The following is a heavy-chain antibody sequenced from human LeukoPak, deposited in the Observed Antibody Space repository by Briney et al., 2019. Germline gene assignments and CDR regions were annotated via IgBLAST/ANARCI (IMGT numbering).Heavy chain of an antibody. J-gene: IGHJ4*02. V-gene: IGHV3-53*04. CDR1: GFTFSTYG. CDR2: IYSGGST. Sequence: PGGSLRLSCEASGFTFSTYGMHWVRQAPGKGLEWVSVIYSGGSTYYADSVKGRFTISRHNSKNTLYLQMNSLRAEDTAVYYCARDSAAAGTDYWGQGTLVTVSS. D-gene: IGHD6-13*01. CDR3: ARDSAAAGTDY.